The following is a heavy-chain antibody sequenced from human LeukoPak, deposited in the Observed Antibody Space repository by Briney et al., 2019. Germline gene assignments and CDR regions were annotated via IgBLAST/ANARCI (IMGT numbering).Heavy chain of an antibody. J-gene: IGHJ6*03. CDR2: INPNSGGT. CDR3: ARARHYYYYYMDV. CDR1: GYTFTGYY. Sequence: ASVKVSCKASGYTFTGYYMHWVRQAPGQGLEWMGWINPNSGGTNYAQKFQGRVTMTRDTSISTAYMELSRLRSDDTAVDYCARARHYYYYYMDVWGKGTTVTVSS. V-gene: IGHV1-2*02.